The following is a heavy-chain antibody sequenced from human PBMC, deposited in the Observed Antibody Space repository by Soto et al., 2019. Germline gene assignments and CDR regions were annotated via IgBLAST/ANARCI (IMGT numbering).Heavy chain of an antibody. V-gene: IGHV5-51*01. CDR2: IYPGDSDT. J-gene: IGHJ6*02. CDR1: GYSFTSYW. D-gene: IGHD2-21*02. Sequence: GESLKISCKGSGYSFTSYWIGWVRQMPGKGLEWMGIIYPGDSDTRYSPSFQGQVTISADKSISTAYLQWSSLKASDTAMYYCARLTRSIHYYYGMDVWGQGTTVTVSS. CDR3: ARLTRSIHYYYGMDV.